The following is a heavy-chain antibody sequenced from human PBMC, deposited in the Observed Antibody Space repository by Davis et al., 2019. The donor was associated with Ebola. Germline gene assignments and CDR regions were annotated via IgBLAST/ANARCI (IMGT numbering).Heavy chain of an antibody. CDR3: ARDLAGGYFDY. Sequence: PGGSLRLSCAASGFTVSSNYMSWVRQAPGKGLEWVSVIYSGGSTYYADSVKGRFTISRDNSKNTLYLQMNSLRAEDTAVYYCARDLAGGYFDYWGQGTLVTVSS. V-gene: IGHV3-53*01. CDR2: IYSGGST. J-gene: IGHJ4*02. CDR1: GFTVSSNY. D-gene: IGHD2-15*01.